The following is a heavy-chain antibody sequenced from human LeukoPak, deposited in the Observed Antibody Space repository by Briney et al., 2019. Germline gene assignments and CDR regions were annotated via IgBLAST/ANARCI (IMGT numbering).Heavy chain of an antibody. Sequence: GGSLRLPCAASGFTFSSYEMNWVRQAPGRGLEWVSYISSSGSTIYYADSVKGRFTISRDNVKNSLYLQMNSLRAEDTAVYYCAELGITMIGGVWGKGTTVTISS. CDR1: GFTFSSYE. J-gene: IGHJ6*04. D-gene: IGHD3-10*02. CDR2: ISSSGSTI. V-gene: IGHV3-48*03. CDR3: AELGITMIGGV.